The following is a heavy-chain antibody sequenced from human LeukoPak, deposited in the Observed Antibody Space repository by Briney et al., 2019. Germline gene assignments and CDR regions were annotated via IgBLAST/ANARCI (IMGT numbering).Heavy chain of an antibody. CDR1: GFTFSSYW. Sequence: GGSLRLSCAASGFTFSSYWMSWVRQAPGKGLEWVSAINDGVGRAFYADAVKGRFTISRDNSKNTLYLQMNSLRAEDTAVYYCVSGHSSSWYKELDAFDIWGQGTMVTVSS. CDR2: INDGVGRA. J-gene: IGHJ3*02. CDR3: VSGHSSSWYKELDAFDI. V-gene: IGHV3-23*01. D-gene: IGHD6-13*01.